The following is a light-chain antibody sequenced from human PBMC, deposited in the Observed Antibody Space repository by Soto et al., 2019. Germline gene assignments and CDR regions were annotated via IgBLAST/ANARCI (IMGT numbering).Light chain of an antibody. J-gene: IGKJ1*01. CDR3: QQRSNWAPT. CDR2: DAS. Sequence: EIVLTQSPTTVSLSPGERATLSCRASQSVDAYLAWYQQRPGQAPRLLIFDASNRATGIPTRFSGSGCGTDFTLTISSLEPEDFAIYYCQQRSNWAPTFGQGTKVEIK. CDR1: QSVDAY. V-gene: IGKV3-11*01.